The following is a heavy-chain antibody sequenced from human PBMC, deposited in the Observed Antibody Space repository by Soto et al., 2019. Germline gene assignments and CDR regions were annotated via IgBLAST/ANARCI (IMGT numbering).Heavy chain of an antibody. D-gene: IGHD3-3*01. CDR1: GFTFSSSV. J-gene: IGHJ6*02. V-gene: IGHV1-58*02. CDR3: ATNTVSGWFRSYHYYGLDV. Sequence: QMQLVQSGPEVKKPGTSVKVSCKASGFTFSSSVIQWVRQARGQRPEWIGRIVVDSGNTDYAQKFQERVTITRATSTRTAFMELSSLRSEDTAVYYCATNTVSGWFRSYHYYGLDVWGQGTTVTVSS. CDR2: IVVDSGNT.